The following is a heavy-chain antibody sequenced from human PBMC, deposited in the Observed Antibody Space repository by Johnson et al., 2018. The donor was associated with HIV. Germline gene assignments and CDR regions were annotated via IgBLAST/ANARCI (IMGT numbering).Heavy chain of an antibody. J-gene: IGHJ3*02. V-gene: IGHV3-30-3*01. CDR1: EFTFSSYA. D-gene: IGHD7-27*01. CDR3: ARPRTGSDAFDI. Sequence: QVQLVESGGGVVQPGRSLRLSCAASEFTFSSYAMHWVRQAPGKGLEWVAVISYEGSNKYYADSVTGRFTISRDNSKNTLYLQMNSLRAEDTAVYYCARPRTGSDAFDIWGQGTMVTVSS. CDR2: ISYEGSNK.